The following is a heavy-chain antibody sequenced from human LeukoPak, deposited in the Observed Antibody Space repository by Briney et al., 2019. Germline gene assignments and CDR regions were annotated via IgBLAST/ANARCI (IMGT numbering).Heavy chain of an antibody. CDR2: IYYSGST. V-gene: IGHV4-39*07. CDR1: GGSISSSSYY. CDR3: ARAGSYYYDSSGYYDFDY. J-gene: IGHJ4*02. Sequence: SETLSLTCTVSGGSISSSSYYWGWIRQPPGKGLEWIGSIYYSGSTYYNPSLKSRVTISVDTSKNQFSLKLSSVTAADTAVYYCARAGSYYYDSSGYYDFDYWGQGTLVTVSS. D-gene: IGHD3-22*01.